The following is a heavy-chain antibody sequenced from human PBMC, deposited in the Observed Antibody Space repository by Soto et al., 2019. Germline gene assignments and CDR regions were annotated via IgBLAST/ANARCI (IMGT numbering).Heavy chain of an antibody. CDR2: ISGSGGST. J-gene: IGHJ4*02. CDR3: AKPDLLTGYSPNPSY. D-gene: IGHD3-9*01. V-gene: IGHV3-23*01. Sequence: PGGSLRLSCAASGFTFSSYAMSWVRQAPGKGLEWVAAISGSGGSTYYADSVKGRFTISRDNSKNTLYLQLNILRAEDTAVYYCAKPDLLTGYSPNPSYWGQGTLVNVYS. CDR1: GFTFSSYA.